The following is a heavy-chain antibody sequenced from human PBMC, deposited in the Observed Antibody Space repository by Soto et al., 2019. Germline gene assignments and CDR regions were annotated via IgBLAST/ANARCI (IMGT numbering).Heavy chain of an antibody. CDR2: ISSSSSYI. V-gene: IGHV3-21*01. CDR1: GFTFSSYS. J-gene: IGHJ4*02. D-gene: IGHD6-6*01. Sequence: GGSLRLSCAASGFTFSSYSMNWVRQAPGKGLEWVSSISSSSSYIYYADSVKGRFTISRDNAKNSLYLQMNSLRAEDTAVYYCARELYSSSSTFDYWGQGTLVTVSS. CDR3: ARELYSSSSTFDY.